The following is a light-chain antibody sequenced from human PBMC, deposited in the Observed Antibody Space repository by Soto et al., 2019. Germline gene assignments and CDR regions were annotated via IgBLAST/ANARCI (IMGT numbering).Light chain of an antibody. J-gene: IGKJ1*01. CDR1: QSIAAS. Sequence: DVQRTQSPSTLSASVGDSVTITCRASQSIAASLAWYQLKPGEAPKLLIYDVSNLESGVPSRFSGSGSGTEFSLTIRSLHPDDFATYYCQQYDYSRTFGQGTKVEIK. CDR3: QQYDYSRT. V-gene: IGKV1-5*01. CDR2: DVS.